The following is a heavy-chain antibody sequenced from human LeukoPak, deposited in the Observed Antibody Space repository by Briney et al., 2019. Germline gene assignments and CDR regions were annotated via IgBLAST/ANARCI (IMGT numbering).Heavy chain of an antibody. CDR1: GGSISSYY. CDR3: ARSSYYDILTGYYNFDH. CDR2: IYYSGST. D-gene: IGHD3-9*01. V-gene: IGHV4-59*01. Sequence: SETLSLTCTVSGGSISSYYWSWLRQPPGKGLEWIGYIYYSGSTNYNPSLKSRVTISVDTSKNQFSLKLSSVTAADTAVYYCARSSYYDILTGYYNFDHWGQGTLVTVSS. J-gene: IGHJ4*02.